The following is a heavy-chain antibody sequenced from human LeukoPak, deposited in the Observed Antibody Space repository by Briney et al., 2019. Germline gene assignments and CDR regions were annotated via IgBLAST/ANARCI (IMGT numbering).Heavy chain of an antibody. CDR3: ARAGTRGDFDY. Sequence: RASVKVSCKASGYPFSGYYIHWVRQAPGQGLEWMGCINPDSGGANYAQKFQGRVTMTRDTSISTAYIELTSDDGAVYYCARAGTRGDFDYRGLGTLVTVSS. CDR2: INPDSGGA. CDR1: GYPFSGYY. J-gene: IGHJ4*02. D-gene: IGHD1-14*01. V-gene: IGHV1-2*02.